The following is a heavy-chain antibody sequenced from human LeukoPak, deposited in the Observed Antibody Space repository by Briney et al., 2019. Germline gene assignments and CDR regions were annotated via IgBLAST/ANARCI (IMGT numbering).Heavy chain of an antibody. CDR2: INHSGST. CDR3: ARTAYGVRGVIIKGFFDY. D-gene: IGHD3-10*01. J-gene: IGHJ4*02. V-gene: IGHV4-34*01. Sequence: KTSETLSLTCAVYGGSFSGYYWSWIRQPPGKGLEWSGEINHSGSTNYNPSLKSRVTISVDTSKNQFSLKLSSVTAADTAVYYCARTAYGVRGVIIKGFFDYWGQGTLVTVSS. CDR1: GGSFSGYY.